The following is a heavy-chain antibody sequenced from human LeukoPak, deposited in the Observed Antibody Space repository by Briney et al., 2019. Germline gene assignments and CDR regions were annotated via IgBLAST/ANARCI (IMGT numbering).Heavy chain of an antibody. CDR1: GYTFTSYY. D-gene: IGHD1-1*01. CDR3: ARDPRTTGTTPYYYYGMDA. J-gene: IGHJ6*04. CDR2: INPSGGTT. V-gene: IGHV1-46*01. Sequence: ASVKVSCKASGYTFTSYYLHWVRQAPGQGLEWMGIINPSGGTTTYAQKFQGRVTMTRDTSTSTVHMELSSLRYEDTAVDYCARDPRTTGTTPYYYYGMDAWGKGTTVTVSS.